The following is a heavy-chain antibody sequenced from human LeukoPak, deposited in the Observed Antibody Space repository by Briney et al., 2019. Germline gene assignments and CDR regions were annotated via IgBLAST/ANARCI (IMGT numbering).Heavy chain of an antibody. D-gene: IGHD3-22*01. CDR2: MIPNSGNT. Sequence: VASVKVSCKASGYTFTSYDINWVRQATGQGLEWMGWMIPNSGNTGYAQKFQGRVTMTRNTSISTAYMELSSLRSEDTAVYYCARSYYDSSGYYISYYYYMDVWGKGTTVTVSS. CDR1: GYTFTSYD. J-gene: IGHJ6*03. V-gene: IGHV1-8*01. CDR3: ARSYYDSSGYYISYYYYMDV.